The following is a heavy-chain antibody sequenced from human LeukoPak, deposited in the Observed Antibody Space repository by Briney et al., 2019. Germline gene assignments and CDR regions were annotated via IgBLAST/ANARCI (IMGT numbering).Heavy chain of an antibody. CDR1: GYTFTSYG. D-gene: IGHD2-15*01. Sequence: SVKVSCKVSGYTFTSYGISWVRQAPGQGLEWMGGIIPIFGTANNAQKFQGRVTITADESTSTAYMELSSLRSEDTAVYYCARAVDATGVSWFDPWGQGTLVTVSS. CDR3: ARAVDATGVSWFDP. J-gene: IGHJ5*02. V-gene: IGHV1-69*13. CDR2: IIPIFGTA.